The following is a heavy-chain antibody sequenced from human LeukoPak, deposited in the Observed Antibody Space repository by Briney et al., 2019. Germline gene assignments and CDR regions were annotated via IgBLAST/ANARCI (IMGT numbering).Heavy chain of an antibody. CDR1: GFTCSSYA. V-gene: IGHV3-23*01. CDR3: AKLACSGGSCYSLDAFDI. CDR2: ISGSGGST. J-gene: IGHJ3*02. D-gene: IGHD2-15*01. Sequence: GGSLRLSCAASGFTCSSYAMSWVRQAPGKGLEGVSAISGSGGSTYYAHSGSGRFTISRDNSKNTLYLQMNSLRAEDTAVYYCAKLACSGGSCYSLDAFDIWGQGTMVTVSS.